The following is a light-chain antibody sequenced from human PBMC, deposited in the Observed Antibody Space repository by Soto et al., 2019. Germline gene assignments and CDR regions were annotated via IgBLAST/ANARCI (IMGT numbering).Light chain of an antibody. CDR2: EAS. CDR1: SSDVGSYNR. J-gene: IGLJ1*01. Sequence: QSELPQPPSVSRSPGQSVAITCTGTSSDVGSYNRISWYQQPPGTAPKVMIYEASNRPSGVPDRFSGSKSGNTASLTISRLQAEDEADYYCSSYTSSNTYVFGTGSKVTVL. CDR3: SSYTSSNTYV. V-gene: IGLV2-18*02.